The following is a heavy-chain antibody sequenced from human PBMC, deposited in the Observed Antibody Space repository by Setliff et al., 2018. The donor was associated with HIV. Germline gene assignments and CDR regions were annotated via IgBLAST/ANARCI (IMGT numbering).Heavy chain of an antibody. CDR1: GGSIGSHY. Sequence: KTSETLSLTCTVSGGSIGSHYWSWIRQAPGKGLEWIGTMYFSGNARPSPSLKSRVTISTDTSKNQLSLNLTPVTAADTAVYYCARVETTVRGATYAMDVWGQGTTVTVSS. J-gene: IGHJ6*02. CDR3: ARVETTVRGATYAMDV. CDR2: MYFSGNA. V-gene: IGHV4-59*11. D-gene: IGHD3-10*01.